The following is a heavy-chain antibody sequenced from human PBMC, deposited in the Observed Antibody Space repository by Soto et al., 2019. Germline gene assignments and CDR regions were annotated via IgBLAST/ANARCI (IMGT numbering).Heavy chain of an antibody. CDR1: GFICSSYS. CDR3: AKPLFYSDRWSFDY. CDR2: ISYDGTGR. D-gene: IGHD6-13*01. Sequence: GGSLRLSCGASGFICSSYSMHWVRQAPGKGLEWVTAISYDGTGRYYADSVKGRFTISRDNSKNTVYLQMNSLRAEDTAVYSCAKPLFYSDRWSFDYWGQGTPVTVSS. V-gene: IGHV3-30*18. J-gene: IGHJ4*02.